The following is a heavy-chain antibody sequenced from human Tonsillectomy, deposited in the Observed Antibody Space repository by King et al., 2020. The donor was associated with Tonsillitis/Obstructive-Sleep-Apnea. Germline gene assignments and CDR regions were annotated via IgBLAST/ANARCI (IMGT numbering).Heavy chain of an antibody. CDR3: ARDAQESGTYYGYYYYYGMDV. V-gene: IGHV3-33*01. CDR2: IWYDGSNK. J-gene: IGHJ6*02. D-gene: IGHD1-26*01. Sequence: VQLVESGGGVVQPGRSLRLSCAASGFTFSSYGMHWVRQAPGKGLEWVAVIWYDGSNKYYADSVKGRFTISRDNSKNTLYLQMNNLRAEDTAVYYCARDAQESGTYYGYYYYYGMDVWGRGTTVTGAS. CDR1: GFTFSSYG.